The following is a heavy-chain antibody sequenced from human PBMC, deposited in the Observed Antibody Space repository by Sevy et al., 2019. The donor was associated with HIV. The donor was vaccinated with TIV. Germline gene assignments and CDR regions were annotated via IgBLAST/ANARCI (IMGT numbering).Heavy chain of an antibody. D-gene: IGHD4-17*01. J-gene: IGHJ4*01. V-gene: IGHV3-48*04. CDR3: VRDYAVAFDH. Sequence: GGSLRLSCVASGFDFRTYPMNWVRQAPGKGLEWISNIRAENSGTNYAGSVKGRFTVSRDNAQNSLYLQMNSLRVEDSAVYYCVRDYAVAFDHWGHGVLVTVSS. CDR2: IRAENSGT. CDR1: GFDFRTYP.